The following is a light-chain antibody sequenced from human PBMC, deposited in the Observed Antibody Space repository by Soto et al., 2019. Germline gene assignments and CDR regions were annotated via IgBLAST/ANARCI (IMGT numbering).Light chain of an antibody. J-gene: IGKJ1*01. Sequence: DIQMTQSPSSLSASVGDRVTITCRASQSISSYLNWYQQKPGKAPTLLIYAASSLHSGVPSRFSGSGSGTDFTLTISSLQPEVFATYFCQQSYSTPWTFGQTTKVEI. CDR1: QSISSY. V-gene: IGKV1-39*01. CDR3: QQSYSTPWT. CDR2: AAS.